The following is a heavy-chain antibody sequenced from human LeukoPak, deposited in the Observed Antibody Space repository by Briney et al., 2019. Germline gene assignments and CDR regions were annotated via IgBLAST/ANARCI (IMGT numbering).Heavy chain of an antibody. CDR3: ARDGDGYNSNFDY. V-gene: IGHV4-39*07. CDR1: GGSIRSSYYY. D-gene: IGHD5-24*01. CDR2: IYDSGST. J-gene: IGHJ4*02. Sequence: SETLSLTCTVSGGSIRSSYYYWGWIRQPPGKGLEWIGSIYDSGSTYYNPSLKSRVTISVDTSKNQFSLKLSSVTAADTAVYYCARDGDGYNSNFDYWGQGTLVTVSS.